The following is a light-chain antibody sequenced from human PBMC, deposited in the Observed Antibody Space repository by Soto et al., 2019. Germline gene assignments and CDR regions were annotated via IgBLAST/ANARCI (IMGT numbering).Light chain of an antibody. J-gene: IGLJ3*02. Sequence: QSALTQPASVSGSPGQSITISCTGTSGDVGTYDLVSWYQHHPGAAPKLMIYEATRRPSGISNCFSGSKSGNTASLTISGLQAEDEAAYYCCSFAGSNSGVFGGGTKLTVL. CDR3: CSFAGSNSGV. CDR2: EAT. CDR1: SGDVGTYDL. V-gene: IGLV2-23*01.